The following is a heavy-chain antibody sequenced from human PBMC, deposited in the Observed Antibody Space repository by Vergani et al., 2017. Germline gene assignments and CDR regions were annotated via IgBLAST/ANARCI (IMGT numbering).Heavy chain of an antibody. Sequence: EVQLLESGGGLVQPGGSLRLSCAASGFTFSSYAMSWVRQAPGKGLEWVSAISGSGGNTYYADSVKGRFTISRDNSKNTLYLQMNSLRAEDTAVYYCAKVAEYSSSWALYYYYYMDVWGKGTTVTVSS. J-gene: IGHJ6*03. CDR2: ISGSGGNT. V-gene: IGHV3-23*01. D-gene: IGHD6-13*01. CDR1: GFTFSSYA. CDR3: AKVAEYSSSWALYYYYYMDV.